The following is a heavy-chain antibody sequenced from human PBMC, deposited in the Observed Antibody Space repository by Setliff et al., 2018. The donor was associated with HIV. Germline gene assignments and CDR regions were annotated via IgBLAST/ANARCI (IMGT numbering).Heavy chain of an antibody. V-gene: IGHV3-30*02. J-gene: IGHJ3*02. Sequence: VGSLRLSCAASGFTFSAHGMHWVRQAPGKGLEWVAFINYDESSEYYVDSVKGRVTISRDNSKNTVDLQMNSLRAEDTAVYYCAKDGDYSNWDYDAFDIWGQGTMVTVSS. D-gene: IGHD1-7*01. CDR1: GFTFSAHG. CDR3: AKDGDYSNWDYDAFDI. CDR2: INYDESSE.